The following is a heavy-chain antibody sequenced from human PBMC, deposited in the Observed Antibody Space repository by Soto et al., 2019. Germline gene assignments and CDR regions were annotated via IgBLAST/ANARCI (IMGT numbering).Heavy chain of an antibody. J-gene: IGHJ4*02. CDR2: IKSDGSST. V-gene: IGHV3-74*01. D-gene: IGHD2-15*01. Sequence: EVQLVESGGDLVQPGGSLRVSCAASGFTFSSDWMHWVRQAPGKGLVWVSRIKSDGSSTSYADSVKGRFTISRDNAKNTLYLQMNSLRAEDTAVDYCARDTSGFSGGSCYDDWGQGTLVTVSS. CDR3: ARDTSGFSGGSCYDD. CDR1: GFTFSSDW.